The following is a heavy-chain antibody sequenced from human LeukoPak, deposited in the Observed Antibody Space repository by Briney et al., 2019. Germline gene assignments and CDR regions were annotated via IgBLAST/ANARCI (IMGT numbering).Heavy chain of an antibody. Sequence: PSETLSLTCTVSGGSIRTYYWSWIRQPAGKGLEWLGRIYTSGSTNYNPSLKSRISISVDTSKNQFSLKLTSVTAADTAVYYCAREHPRGEVDDFDYWGQGTLVTVSS. V-gene: IGHV4-4*07. CDR1: GGSIRTYY. CDR2: IYTSGST. D-gene: IGHD3-16*01. CDR3: AREHPRGEVDDFDY. J-gene: IGHJ4*02.